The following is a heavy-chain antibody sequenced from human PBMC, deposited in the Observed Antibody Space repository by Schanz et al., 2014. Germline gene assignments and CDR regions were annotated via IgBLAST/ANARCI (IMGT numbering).Heavy chain of an antibody. Sequence: QVQLQESGPGLVKPSETLSLTCTVSGGSMSSFYWNWIRQPAGKGLEWIGRIYTSGSTNYNPSLKSRVTMSVDTSKNQSSLGLSSVTAADTAVYYCARAYSGYDLGFYYYGLDVWGQGTTVTVSS. CDR1: GGSMSSFY. D-gene: IGHD5-12*01. V-gene: IGHV4-4*07. CDR2: IYTSGST. J-gene: IGHJ6*02. CDR3: ARAYSGYDLGFYYYGLDV.